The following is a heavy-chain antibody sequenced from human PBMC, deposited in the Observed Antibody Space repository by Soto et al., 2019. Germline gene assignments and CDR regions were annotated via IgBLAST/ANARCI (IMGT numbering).Heavy chain of an antibody. J-gene: IGHJ4*02. Sequence: QVQLVQSGAEVKKPGAPVKVSCKASGYTFTSYYMHWVRQAPGQGLEWMGIINPSGGSTSYAQKFQGRVTMTRDTSTSTGYMELSSLRSEDTAVYCCASSAGRTTPDFWGQGTLVTVSS. CDR1: GYTFTSYY. V-gene: IGHV1-46*01. D-gene: IGHD2-15*01. CDR3: ASSAGRTTPDF. CDR2: INPSGGST.